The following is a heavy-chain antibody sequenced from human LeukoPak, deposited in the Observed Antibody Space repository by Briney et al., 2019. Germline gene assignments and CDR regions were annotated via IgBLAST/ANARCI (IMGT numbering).Heavy chain of an antibody. J-gene: IGHJ3*02. CDR2: ISYSGTT. D-gene: IGHD5/OR15-5a*01. Sequence: PSETLSLTCTVSGGSISSFYWSWLRQPPGKGLEDLGYISYSGTTSYNPSLKSRVTISVATSKNQFSLKLTSVTAADTAVYYCARDKGLPQAFDIWGQGTMVTVSS. CDR1: GGSISSFY. CDR3: ARDKGLPQAFDI. V-gene: IGHV4-59*01.